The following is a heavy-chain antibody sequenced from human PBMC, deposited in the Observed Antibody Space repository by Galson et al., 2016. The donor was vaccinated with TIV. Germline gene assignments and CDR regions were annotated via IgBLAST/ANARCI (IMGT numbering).Heavy chain of an antibody. CDR2: VNVGTGDT. Sequence: VKVSCKASGYTFENYAIQCVRQAPGQRLEWMAWVNVGTGDTRYSQKFQGAGTVTRDTSASTAYMELSSLTSEDTAVYYCARSDAISGYYYHFDDWGHGTLVTVSS. J-gene: IGHJ4*01. CDR1: GYTFENYA. D-gene: IGHD3-22*01. CDR3: ARSDAISGYYYHFDD. V-gene: IGHV1-3*01.